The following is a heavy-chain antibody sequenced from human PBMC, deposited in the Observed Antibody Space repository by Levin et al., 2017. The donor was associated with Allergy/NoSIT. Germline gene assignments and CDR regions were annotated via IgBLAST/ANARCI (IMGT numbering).Heavy chain of an antibody. CDR1: GGSISSDSYY. D-gene: IGHD2/OR15-2a*01. CDR2: VYYDGSA. Sequence: SETLSLTCTVSGGSISSDSYYWAWIRQPPGKGLEWIGSVYYDGSAYYNPSLKSRVTISIDTSKNQFSLRLNSVTAADTAVYYCAGEPNSPYYYHYGLDVWGQGTTVTVS. V-gene: IGHV4-39*07. CDR3: AGEPNSPYYYHYGLDV. J-gene: IGHJ6*02.